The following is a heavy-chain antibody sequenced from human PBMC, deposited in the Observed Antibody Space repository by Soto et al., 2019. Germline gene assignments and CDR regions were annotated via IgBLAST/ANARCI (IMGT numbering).Heavy chain of an antibody. CDR1: GFTFSSYS. V-gene: IGHV3-21*01. CDR2: ISSSSSYI. D-gene: IGHD3-3*01. J-gene: IGHJ6*03. CDR3: ARVADLDYDFWSGYYTEYYYYYMDV. Sequence: GGSLRLSCAASGFTFSSYSMNWVRQAPGKGLEWVSSISSSSSYIYYADSVKGRFTISRDNAKNSLYLQMNSLRAEDTAVYYCARVADLDYDFWSGYYTEYYYYYMDVWGKGTTVTVSS.